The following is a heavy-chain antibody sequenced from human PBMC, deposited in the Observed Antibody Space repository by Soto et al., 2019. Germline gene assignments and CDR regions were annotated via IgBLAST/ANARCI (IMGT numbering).Heavy chain of an antibody. D-gene: IGHD4-4*01. V-gene: IGHV4-31*03. CDR3: GSAETTSSLNWFDP. Sequence: PSETLSLTCTVSGGSISSGGYYWSWIRQHPGKGLEWIGYIYYSGSTYYNPSLKSRVTISVDTSKNQFSLKLSSVTAADTSVYYCGSAETTSSLNWFDPWGQATLVTVCS. J-gene: IGHJ5*02. CDR1: GGSISSGGYY. CDR2: IYYSGST.